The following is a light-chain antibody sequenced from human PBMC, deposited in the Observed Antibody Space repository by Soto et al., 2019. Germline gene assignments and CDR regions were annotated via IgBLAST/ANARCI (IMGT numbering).Light chain of an antibody. J-gene: IGKJ1*01. V-gene: IGKV1-5*01. CDR1: QSFSSW. CDR2: DAS. Sequence: DIQMTQSPSTLSASPGDRVTITCRASQSFSSWLAWYQQKPGKAPKLLIYDASSLQIGVPSRFSGSGSGTEFTLTISSLQPDDFATYYCQQYNSFPTFGQGTKVDIK. CDR3: QQYNSFPT.